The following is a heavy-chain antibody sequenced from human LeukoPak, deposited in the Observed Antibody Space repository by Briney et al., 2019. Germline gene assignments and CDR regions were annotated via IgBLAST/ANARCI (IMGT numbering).Heavy chain of an antibody. CDR2: INQSESTK. CDR3: TRDFAFQQFDY. D-gene: IGHD1/OR15-1a*01. V-gene: IGHV3-7*01. Sequence: GGSLRLSCAATGFSFSNSWMTWVRQAPGKGPEWLTNINQSESTKNYVDAVEGRFTISRDNAKNSLCLQMNSLRAEDTAVYYCTRDFAFQQFDYWGQGTLVTVSS. J-gene: IGHJ4*02. CDR1: GFSFSNSW.